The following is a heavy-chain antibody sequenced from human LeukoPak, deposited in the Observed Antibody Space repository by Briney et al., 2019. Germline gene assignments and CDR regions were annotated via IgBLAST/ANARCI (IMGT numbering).Heavy chain of an antibody. Sequence: GGSLRLSCAASGFTVSSNYMSWVRQAPGKGLEWVSVIYSGGSTYYADSVKGRFTISRDNSKNTLYLQMNSLRAEDTAVYYCARDRRYCSSTSCSRTFDYWGQGTLVTVSS. J-gene: IGHJ4*02. CDR3: ARDRRYCSSTSCSRTFDY. V-gene: IGHV3-53*01. D-gene: IGHD2-2*01. CDR1: GFTVSSNY. CDR2: IYSGGST.